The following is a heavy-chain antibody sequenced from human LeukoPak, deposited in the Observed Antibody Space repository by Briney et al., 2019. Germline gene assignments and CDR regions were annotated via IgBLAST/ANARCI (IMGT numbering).Heavy chain of an antibody. CDR3: ARDYTVRGVRLFDY. CDR1: GYTFTCYY. D-gene: IGHD3-10*01. J-gene: IGHJ4*02. Sequence: GASVKVSCKASGYTFTCYYMHWVRQAPGQGLEWMGRINPNSGGTNYAQKFQGRVTMTRDTSISTAYMELSRLRSDDTAVYYCARDYTVRGVRLFDYWGQGTLVTVSS. CDR2: INPNSGGT. V-gene: IGHV1-2*06.